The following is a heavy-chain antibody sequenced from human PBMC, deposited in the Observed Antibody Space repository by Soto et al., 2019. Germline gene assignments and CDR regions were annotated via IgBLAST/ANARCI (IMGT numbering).Heavy chain of an antibody. Sequence: QVQLVQSGAEVRQPASSVKVSCKTSGGTFSSYAISWVRQAPGQGLEWMGGIVPLVGTTTYAQKFQGRVTITADEATSTAYMQLSRLRSDDTAVYYCVRVVAIPGYPDHWGQGTLGTVSS. V-gene: IGHV1-69*12. D-gene: IGHD5-12*01. CDR3: VRVVAIPGYPDH. CDR2: IVPLVGTT. CDR1: GGTFSSYA. J-gene: IGHJ4*02.